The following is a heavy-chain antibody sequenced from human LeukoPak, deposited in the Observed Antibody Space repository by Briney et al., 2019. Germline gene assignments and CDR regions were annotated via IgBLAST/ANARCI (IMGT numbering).Heavy chain of an antibody. D-gene: IGHD3-22*01. CDR1: GGSISIGTFY. V-gene: IGHV4-61*02. CDR2: IYTTGST. Sequence: TLSLTCTVSGGSISIGTFYWSWIRQPAGRGLEWIGRIYTTGSTNYNPSLKSRVTMSVDTSKNQFSLKLSSVTAADTAVYYCAINSGYYSPDTLDYWGQGTLVTVSS. CDR3: AINSGYYSPDTLDY. J-gene: IGHJ4*02.